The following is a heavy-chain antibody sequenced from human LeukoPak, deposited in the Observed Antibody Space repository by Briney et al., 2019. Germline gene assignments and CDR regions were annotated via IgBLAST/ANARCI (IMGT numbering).Heavy chain of an antibody. CDR3: ARVSSNSSSWYLDY. J-gene: IGHJ4*02. CDR1: GGSFSGHY. D-gene: IGHD6-13*01. Sequence: SETLSLTCAVYGGSFSGHYWSWIRQPPGKGLEWIGEINHSGSTNYNPSLKSRVTISVDTSKNQFSLKLSSVTAADTAVYYCARVSSNSSSWYLDYWGQGTLVTVSS. CDR2: INHSGST. V-gene: IGHV4-34*01.